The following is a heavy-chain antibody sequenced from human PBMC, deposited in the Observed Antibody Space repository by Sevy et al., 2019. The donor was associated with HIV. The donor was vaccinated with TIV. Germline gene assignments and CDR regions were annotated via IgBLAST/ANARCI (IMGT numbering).Heavy chain of an antibody. D-gene: IGHD5-18*01. V-gene: IGHV3-23*01. J-gene: IGHJ6*02. CDR3: AKDNYGYTYGRPHGMDV. Sequence: GGSQRLSCAASGFTFSAYAMSWVRQAPGKGLEWVSAVSGSDDSTYYADSVKGRFTISRDNSKNTLYLQMNSLRAEDTAVYYCAKDNYGYTYGRPHGMDVWGQGTTVTVSS. CDR1: GFTFSAYA. CDR2: VSGSDDST.